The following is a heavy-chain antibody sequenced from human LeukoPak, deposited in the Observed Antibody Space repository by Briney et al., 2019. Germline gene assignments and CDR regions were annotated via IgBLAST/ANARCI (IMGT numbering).Heavy chain of an antibody. V-gene: IGHV3-74*01. J-gene: IGHJ5*02. Sequence: PGGALRLSCAASGLTFSSYLMHWVGQAPGKGLVWVARINSEGSSTNYADSVKVRFTISRDNAKNTLYLQMNSLKAEDTAVYYCARGKAVAGTFSWFDLWGQGTLVTVSS. CDR3: ARGKAVAGTFSWFDL. CDR1: GLTFSSYL. D-gene: IGHD6-19*01. CDR2: INSEGSST.